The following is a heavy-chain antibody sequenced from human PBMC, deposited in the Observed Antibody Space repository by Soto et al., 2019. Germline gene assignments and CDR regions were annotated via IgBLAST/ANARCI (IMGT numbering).Heavy chain of an antibody. CDR3: ARVWPSVDSYGSGFMNV. D-gene: IGHD5-18*01. J-gene: IGHJ6*04. CDR2: IDQSWIT. CDR1: GGSISRSNW. Sequence: QVPLQASGPGLVKPSWTLSVTCAVSGGSISRSNWWNWVRQPTGKGLEWIGEIDQSWITNYNPSLRSRVAISLDKSQNLCSLSVKSVTAADTAEYYCARVWPSVDSYGSGFMNVWGKGPTVTVSS. V-gene: IGHV4-4*02.